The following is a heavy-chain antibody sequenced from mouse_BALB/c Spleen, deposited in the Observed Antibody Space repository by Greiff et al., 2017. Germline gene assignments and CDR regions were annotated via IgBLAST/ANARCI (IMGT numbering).Heavy chain of an antibody. D-gene: IGHD2-3*01. CDR3: AREGCGGYYDWFAY. Sequence: EVKLVESGGGLVPPGGSRKLSCAVSGFTFSSFGMHWVRQAPEKGLEWVAYISSGSSTIYYADTVKGRFTISRDNPKNTLFLQMTSLRSEDTAMYYCAREGCGGYYDWFAYWGQGTLVTVSA. J-gene: IGHJ3*01. V-gene: IGHV5-17*02. CDR2: ISSGSSTI. CDR1: GFTFSSFG.